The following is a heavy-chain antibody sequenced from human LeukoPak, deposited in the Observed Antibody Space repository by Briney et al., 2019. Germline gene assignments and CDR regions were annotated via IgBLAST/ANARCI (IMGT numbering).Heavy chain of an antibody. D-gene: IGHD3-10*01. CDR3: ARAQSFGGFDY. CDR1: GFTFSSYW. Sequence: GSLRLSCAASGFTFSSYWMSWIRQPPGKGLEWIGEINHSGSTNYNPSLKSRVTISVDTSKNQFSLKLSSVTAADTAVYYCARAQSFGGFDYWGQGTLVTVSS. CDR2: INHSGST. V-gene: IGHV4-34*01. J-gene: IGHJ4*02.